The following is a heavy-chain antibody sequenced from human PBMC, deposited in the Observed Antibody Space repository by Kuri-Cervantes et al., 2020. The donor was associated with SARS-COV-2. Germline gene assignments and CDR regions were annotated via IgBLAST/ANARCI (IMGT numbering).Heavy chain of an antibody. CDR3: ARVLKLRFLEWLSHFDY. D-gene: IGHD3-3*01. J-gene: IGHJ4*02. CDR2: IKQDGSEK. CDR1: RFTIGNYA. V-gene: IGHV3-7*01. Sequence: GGSLRLSCTASRFTIGNYAMTWFRQAPGKRLEWVANIKQDGSEKYYVDSVKGRFTISRDNAKNSLYLQMNSLRAEDTAVYYCARVLKLRFLEWLSHFDYWGQGTLVTVSS.